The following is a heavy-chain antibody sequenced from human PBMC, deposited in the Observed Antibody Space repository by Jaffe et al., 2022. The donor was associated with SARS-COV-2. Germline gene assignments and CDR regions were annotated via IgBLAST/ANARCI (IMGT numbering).Heavy chain of an antibody. J-gene: IGHJ3*02. CDR3: ARQPFEGEGLEAFDI. CDR1: GFTVSSNY. Sequence: EVQLVETGGGLIQPGGSLRLSCAASGFTVSSNYMSWVRQAPGKGLEWVSVIYSGGSTYYADSVKGRFTISRDNSKNTLYLQMNSLRAEDTAVYYCARQPFEGEGLEAFDIWGQGTMVTVSS. CDR2: IYSGGST. V-gene: IGHV3-53*02. D-gene: IGHD3-16*01.